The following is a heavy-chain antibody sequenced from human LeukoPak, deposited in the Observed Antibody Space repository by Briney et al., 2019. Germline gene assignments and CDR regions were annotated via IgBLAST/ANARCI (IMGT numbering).Heavy chain of an antibody. D-gene: IGHD2-15*01. CDR1: GYTFTAYY. CDR3: ARDGGFYCSGGSCYEGPARAFDY. Sequence: GASVKVSCKASGYTFTAYYIHWVRQAPGQGLEWMGWISAYNGNTNYAQKLQGRVTMTTDTSTSTAYMELRSLRSDDAAVYYCARDGGFYCSGGSCYEGPARAFDYWGQGTLVTVSS. V-gene: IGHV1-18*04. CDR2: ISAYNGNT. J-gene: IGHJ4*02.